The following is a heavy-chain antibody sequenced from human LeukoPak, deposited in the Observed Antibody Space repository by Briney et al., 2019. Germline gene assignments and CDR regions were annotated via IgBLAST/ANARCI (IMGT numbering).Heavy chain of an antibody. CDR3: AKGDSGGYYWYPPVDY. V-gene: IGHV3-11*05. D-gene: IGHD3-22*01. J-gene: IGHJ4*02. CDR1: GFIFGDYY. Sequence: PGGTLRLSCKASGFIFGDYYMNWIRQAPGKGLECLSYISSGTINHSNYADSVKGRFTISRDNARNSLYLQMNSLRGEDTAVYYCAKGDSGGYYWYPPVDYWGQGTLVTVSS. CDR2: ISSGTINHS.